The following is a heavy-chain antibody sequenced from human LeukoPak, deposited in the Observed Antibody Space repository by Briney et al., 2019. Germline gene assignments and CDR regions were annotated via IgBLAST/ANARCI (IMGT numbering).Heavy chain of an antibody. J-gene: IGHJ4*02. Sequence: GGSLRLSCGASGFTFSNYAMSWVRQAPGKGLEWVANISPDGSAAFYVDSVKGRVTISRDNAKNSLYLQMFSLRAEDTAVYYCARSVDYWGQGTLVTVSS. CDR1: GFTFSNYA. CDR2: ISPDGSAA. CDR3: ARSVDY. V-gene: IGHV3-7*01.